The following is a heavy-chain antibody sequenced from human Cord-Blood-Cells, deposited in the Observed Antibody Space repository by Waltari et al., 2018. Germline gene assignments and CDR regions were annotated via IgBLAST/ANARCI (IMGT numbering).Heavy chain of an antibody. CDR1: GFTVSSNY. CDR2: IYSGSSA. CDR3: ARGGYSSGWCLVY. D-gene: IGHD6-19*01. Sequence: EVQLVESGGGLIQPGGSLRLSCAASGFTVSSNYLSWVRQAPGKGLEGVSVIYSGSSAYYADSGKGRFTISRDNSKNTLYLQMNGLGAEDTAVYYCARGGYSSGWCLVYWGQGTLVTVSS. J-gene: IGHJ4*02. V-gene: IGHV3-53*01.